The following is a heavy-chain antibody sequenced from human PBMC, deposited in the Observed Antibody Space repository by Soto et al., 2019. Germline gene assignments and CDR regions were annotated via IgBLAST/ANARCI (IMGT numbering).Heavy chain of an antibody. J-gene: IGHJ6*02. V-gene: IGHV1-69*01. CDR1: GGTFSSYA. CDR3: ARSQGSSTSLEIYYYYYYGMDV. D-gene: IGHD2-2*01. Sequence: QVQLVQSGAEVKKPGSSVKVSCKASGGTFSSYAISWVRQAPGQGLEWMGGIIPISETTNYAQKFQGRVTITADESKHTAYMELSSLKSEDTAVYYCARSQGSSTSLEIYYYYYYGMDVWGQGTTVTVSS. CDR2: IIPISETT.